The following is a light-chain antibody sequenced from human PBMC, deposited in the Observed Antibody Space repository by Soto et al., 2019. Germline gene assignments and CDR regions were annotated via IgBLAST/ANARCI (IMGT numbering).Light chain of an antibody. CDR3: QQLNSYPLT. Sequence: DIQLTQSPSFLSASVGDRVTIPCRASQGISSFLAWYQQKPGKAPNLLIYAASTLQSGVPSRFSGSGSGTEFTLTISSLQPGDFATYYCQQLNSYPLTFGGGTKVEIK. V-gene: IGKV1-9*01. CDR2: AAS. CDR1: QGISSF. J-gene: IGKJ4*01.